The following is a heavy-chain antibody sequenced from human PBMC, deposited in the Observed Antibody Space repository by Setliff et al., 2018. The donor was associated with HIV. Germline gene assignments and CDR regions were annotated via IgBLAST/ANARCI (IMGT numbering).Heavy chain of an antibody. CDR1: GGTFSTYV. D-gene: IGHD4-4*01. CDR2: MLPILGMG. V-gene: IGHV1-69*10. CDR3: AGSAHSYSYMGYYYHTMDV. J-gene: IGHJ6*02. Sequence: ASVKVSCKASGGTFSTYVITWVRQAPGQGLEWMGGMLPILGMGDFAQKFQGRVTITADASTRTAYMELSSLTSDDTAVYYCAGSAHSYSYMGYYYHTMDVWGQGTTVTVSS.